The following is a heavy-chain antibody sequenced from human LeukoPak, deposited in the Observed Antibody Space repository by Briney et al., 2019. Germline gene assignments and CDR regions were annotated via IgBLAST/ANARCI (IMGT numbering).Heavy chain of an antibody. CDR1: GSTFTSYG. CDR3: ASAYDSSGYYYY. V-gene: IGHV1-18*01. J-gene: IGHJ4*02. Sequence: ASVKVSCKASGSTFTSYGISWVRQAPGQGLEWMGWISAYNGNTNYAQKLQGRVTMTTDTSTSTAYMELRSLRSDDTAVYYCASAYDSSGYYYYWGQGTLVTVSS. D-gene: IGHD3-22*01. CDR2: ISAYNGNT.